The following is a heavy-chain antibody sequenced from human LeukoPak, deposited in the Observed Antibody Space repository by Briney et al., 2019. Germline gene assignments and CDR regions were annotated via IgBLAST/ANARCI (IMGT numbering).Heavy chain of an antibody. Sequence: GASVKVSCXASGGTFSTYAISWVRQAPGQGLEWMGGIIPIFGTANYAQKFQGRVTITTDESTSTAYMELSSLRSEDTAVYYCARVLYSSGWYFDYWGQGTLVTVSS. D-gene: IGHD6-19*01. CDR1: GGTFSTYA. J-gene: IGHJ4*02. V-gene: IGHV1-69*05. CDR2: IIPIFGTA. CDR3: ARVLYSSGWYFDY.